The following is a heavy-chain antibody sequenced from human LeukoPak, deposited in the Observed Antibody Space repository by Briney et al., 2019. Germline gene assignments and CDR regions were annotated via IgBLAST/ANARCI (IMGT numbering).Heavy chain of an antibody. V-gene: IGHV4-4*07. J-gene: IGHJ2*01. CDR2: IYTSGST. CDR3: ARDASWNWYFDL. CDR1: GGSISNYY. Sequence: PSETLSLTCTVSGGSISNYYWIWIRQPAGKGLEWIGRIYTSGSTNYNPSLKSRVTMSVDTSKNQVSLNLYSVTAADTAVYYCARDASWNWYFDLWGRGTLVTVS.